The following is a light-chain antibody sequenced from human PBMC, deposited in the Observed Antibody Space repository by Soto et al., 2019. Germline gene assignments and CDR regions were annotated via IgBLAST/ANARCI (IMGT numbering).Light chain of an antibody. V-gene: IGLV2-14*03. Sequence: SDLTQPASVSGSPGQSIALACTGTSSDVGGYDYVSWYQQHPGKAPKLMIYYVSSRPSWVSNRFSVSKSGNTAALTISDLQAEDQAGYYFSSYPCRSTLEGFGTGTKVTVL. CDR3: SSYPCRSTLEG. J-gene: IGLJ1*01. CDR1: SSDVGGYDY. CDR2: YVS.